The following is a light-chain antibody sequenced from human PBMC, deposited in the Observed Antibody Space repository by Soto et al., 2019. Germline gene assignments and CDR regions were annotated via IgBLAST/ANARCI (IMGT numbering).Light chain of an antibody. V-gene: IGKV3-11*01. CDR3: QQRNIWPPVT. CDR1: QSVGTF. J-gene: IGKJ5*01. Sequence: EIVLTQSPATLSLSPGESATLSCRASQSVGTFLAWYQHKPGQAPRLLILDASTRATGVPPRFSGSKSGTDFTLTISRLEPEDSAIYYCQQRNIWPPVTFGQGTRLEIK. CDR2: DAS.